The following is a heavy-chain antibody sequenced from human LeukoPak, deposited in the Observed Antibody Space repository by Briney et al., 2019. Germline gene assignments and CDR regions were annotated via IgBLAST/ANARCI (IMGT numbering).Heavy chain of an antibody. CDR3: AKGWFADNWFDP. CDR1: GYTFTGYY. CDR2: INPNTGGT. D-gene: IGHD3-10*01. J-gene: IGHJ5*02. V-gene: IGHV1-2*02. Sequence: ASVKVSCEASGYTFTGYYMHWVRQAPGQGLEWMGWINPNTGGTNYAQKFQGRVTMTRDTSVSTAYMELRRLRSDDTAVYYCAKGWFADNWFDPWGQGTLVSVSS.